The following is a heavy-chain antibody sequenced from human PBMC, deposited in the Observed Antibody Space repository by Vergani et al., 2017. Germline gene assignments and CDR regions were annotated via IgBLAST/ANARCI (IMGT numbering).Heavy chain of an antibody. V-gene: IGHV1-2*02. Sequence: QVQLVQSGAEVKKPGASVKVSCKASGYTFTGYYMHWVRQAPGQGLEGMGWINPNSGGTNYAQKFQGRVTMTRDTSISTAYMELSRLRADDTAVYYCARAIVVVPAARTRFDPWGQGTLVTVSS. CDR1: GYTFTGYY. CDR3: ARAIVVVPAARTRFDP. D-gene: IGHD2-2*01. J-gene: IGHJ5*02. CDR2: INPNSGGT.